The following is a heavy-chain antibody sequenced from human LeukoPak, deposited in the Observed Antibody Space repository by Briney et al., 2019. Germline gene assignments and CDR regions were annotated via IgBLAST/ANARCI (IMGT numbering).Heavy chain of an antibody. CDR3: AKRQIAVAGGFDY. Sequence: PGGFLRLSCAASELTVTSNYMSWVRQAPGKGLQWVSVIYPGGDIYYADSVKGRFTISRDNSKNTLYLQMNSLRAEDTAVYYCAKRQIAVAGGFDYWGQGTLVTVSS. D-gene: IGHD6-19*01. CDR2: IYPGGDI. CDR1: ELTVTSNY. J-gene: IGHJ4*02. V-gene: IGHV3-53*01.